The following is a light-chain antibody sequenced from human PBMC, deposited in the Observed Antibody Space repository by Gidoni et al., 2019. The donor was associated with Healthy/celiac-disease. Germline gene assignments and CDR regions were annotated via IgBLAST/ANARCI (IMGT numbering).Light chain of an antibody. CDR1: QDISNY. CDR2: DAS. J-gene: IGKJ3*01. V-gene: IGKV1-33*01. Sequence: DIPMTQSRSSLSASVGDRVTIPCQASQDISNYLNWDQQKPGKAPKLLIYDASNLETGVPSRFSGRGSGTDFNFTISSLQPEDIATYYCQQYDNLPSFTFGRGTKVDIK. CDR3: QQYDNLPSFT.